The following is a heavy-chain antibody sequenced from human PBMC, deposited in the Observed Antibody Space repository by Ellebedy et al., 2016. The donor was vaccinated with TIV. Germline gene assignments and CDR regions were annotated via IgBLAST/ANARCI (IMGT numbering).Heavy chain of an antibody. CDR2: IIPLYGAA. J-gene: IGHJ4*02. D-gene: IGHD2-2*01. Sequence: ASVKVSCXSSGGTFSSHAFTRVRLAPGQGLEWVGGIIPLYGAAHYAQNFNGRVTITADESTSTLYMELSSLTSDDTAVYYCARGSSNWLPRDWGQGTLVTVSP. CDR3: ARGSSNWLPRD. V-gene: IGHV1-69*13. CDR1: GGTFSSHA.